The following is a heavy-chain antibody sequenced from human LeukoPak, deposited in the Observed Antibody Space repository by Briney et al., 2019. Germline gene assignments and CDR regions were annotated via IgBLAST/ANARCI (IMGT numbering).Heavy chain of an antibody. D-gene: IGHD2-15*01. V-gene: IGHV4-38-2*02. CDR3: ARVVGATSMDY. Sequence: NPSETLSLTCTVSGYFISSDYYWGWVRQPPGKGLGWIGSVRHSGDEFYYLSFKSRLTISLDTSRNQISLRLTSVTPADTAVYHCARVVGATSMDYWGQGTLVTVSS. CDR1: GYFISSDYY. J-gene: IGHJ4*02. CDR2: VRHSGDE.